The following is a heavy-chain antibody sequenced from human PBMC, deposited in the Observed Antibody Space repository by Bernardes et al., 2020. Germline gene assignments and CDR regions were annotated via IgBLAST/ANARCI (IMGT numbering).Heavy chain of an antibody. Sequence: SETLSLTCTVSGASIYRSDFYWGWIRQSPGKGLEWIGSMLYSGITYYNPSLKSRATISVDTSKNQLSLNLSSVTAADTAVYYCAKNINYNTSPDYWGQGALVTVSS. CDR3: AKNINYNTSPDY. J-gene: IGHJ4*02. CDR2: MLYSGIT. CDR1: GASIYRSDFY. D-gene: IGHD3-22*01. V-gene: IGHV4-39*01.